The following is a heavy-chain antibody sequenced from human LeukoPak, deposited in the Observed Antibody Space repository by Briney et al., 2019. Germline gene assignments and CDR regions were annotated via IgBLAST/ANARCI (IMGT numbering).Heavy chain of an antibody. Sequence: ASVKVSCKASGGTFSSYAISWVRQAPGQGLEWMGGIIPIFGTANYAQKFQGRVTITADESTSTAYMEPSSLRSEDTAVYYCATGHQTYYYDSSGYADYWGQGTLVTVSS. V-gene: IGHV1-69*13. CDR1: GGTFSSYA. D-gene: IGHD3-22*01. J-gene: IGHJ4*02. CDR3: ATGHQTYYYDSSGYADY. CDR2: IIPIFGTA.